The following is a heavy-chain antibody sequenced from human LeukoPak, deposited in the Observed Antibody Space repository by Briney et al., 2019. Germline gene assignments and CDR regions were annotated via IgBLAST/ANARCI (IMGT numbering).Heavy chain of an antibody. V-gene: IGHV1-46*01. CDR1: GYTFITYY. CDR2: IDPGSHRT. D-gene: IGHD5-18*01. J-gene: IGHJ5*02. CDR3: ARERSNTQAMAMGASWLDP. Sequence: GASVKVSCKASGYTFITYYMQWLRQAPGQGLEWMEVIDPGSHRTSYAQKFQGRVTMTRDTSTSTVYMELSSLRSEDTAVYYCARERSNTQAMAMGASWLDPWGQGILVTVSS.